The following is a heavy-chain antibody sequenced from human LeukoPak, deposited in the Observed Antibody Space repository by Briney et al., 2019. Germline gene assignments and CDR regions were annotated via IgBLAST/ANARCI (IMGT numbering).Heavy chain of an antibody. CDR2: ISAYNGNT. CDR3: ARYWDFWSGYSYYFDY. V-gene: IGHV1-18*01. J-gene: IGHJ4*02. CDR1: GYTFTSYG. Sequence: ASVKDSCKASGYTFTSYGISWVRQAPGQGPEWMGWISAYNGNTNYAQKLQGRVTMTTDTSTSTAYMELRSLRSDDTAVYYCARYWDFWSGYSYYFDYWGQGTLVTVSS. D-gene: IGHD3-3*01.